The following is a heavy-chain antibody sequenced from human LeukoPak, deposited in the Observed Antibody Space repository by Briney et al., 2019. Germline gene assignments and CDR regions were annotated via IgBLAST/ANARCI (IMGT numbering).Heavy chain of an antibody. Sequence: GGSLRLSCAASGFTFSSYSMNWVRQAPGKGLEWVSSISSSSSYIYYADSVKGRFTISRDNAKDSLYLQMNSLRAEDAAVYYCARGNARLEWLPDYYYYGMDVWGQGTTVTVSS. CDR1: GFTFSSYS. D-gene: IGHD3-3*01. CDR3: ARGNARLEWLPDYYYYGMDV. J-gene: IGHJ6*02. CDR2: ISSSSSYI. V-gene: IGHV3-21*01.